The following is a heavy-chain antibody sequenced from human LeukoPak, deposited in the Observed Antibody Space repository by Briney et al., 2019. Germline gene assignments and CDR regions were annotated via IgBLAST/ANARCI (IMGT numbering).Heavy chain of an antibody. CDR3: ARDRQFFELLLDRYYYYFYIDV. J-gene: IGHJ6*03. CDR1: GFTFSSYA. D-gene: IGHD3-3*01. V-gene: IGHV3-30*01. Sequence: GRSLRLSCAASGFTFSSYAMDWVRQAPGKGLEWVAVISYDRSNKYYADSVKGRFTISRDNSKKTLYLQMNSLRAEDTAVYYCARDRQFFELLLDRYYYYFYIDVWGKGTTVTVSS. CDR2: ISYDRSNK.